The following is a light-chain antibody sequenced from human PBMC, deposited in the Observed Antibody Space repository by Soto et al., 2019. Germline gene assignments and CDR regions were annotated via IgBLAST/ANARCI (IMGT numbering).Light chain of an antibody. CDR2: EVS. CDR3: SSDTSSSAYV. V-gene: IGLV2-14*01. Sequence: QSALTQPASVSGSPGQSITISCTGTSSDVGGYNYVSWYQQHPGKAPKLMIYEVSNRPSGVSNRFSGYKSGNTASLTISGLQAEDEDDYYCSSDTSSSAYVFGTGTKVTVL. CDR1: SSDVGGYNY. J-gene: IGLJ1*01.